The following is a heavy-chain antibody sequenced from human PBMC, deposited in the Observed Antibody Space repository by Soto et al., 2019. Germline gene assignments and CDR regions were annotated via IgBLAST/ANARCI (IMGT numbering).Heavy chain of an antibody. CDR3: AKAFSWYDY. CDR2: ISGSGGST. D-gene: IGHD6-13*01. J-gene: IGHJ4*02. CDR1: GFTFSSYA. V-gene: IGHV3-23*01. Sequence: EVQLLESGGGLIQPGGSLRLSCAASGFTFSSYAMNWVRQAPGKGLEWVSGISGSGGSTYYADSVKGRFTISRDNSKNPLYLKMSSRRAEDTAVYYCAKAFSWYDYWGQGTLVTVSS.